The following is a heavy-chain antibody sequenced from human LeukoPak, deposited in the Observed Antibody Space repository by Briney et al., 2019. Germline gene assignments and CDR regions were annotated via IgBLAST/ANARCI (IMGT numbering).Heavy chain of an antibody. J-gene: IGHJ4*02. Sequence: PSETLSLTCAVYGGSFSGYYWSWIRQPAGKGLEWIGRIYTSGSTNYNPSLKSRVTISVDTSKNQFSLKLSSVTAADTAVYYCARVKTYYDILTGYFDYWGQGTLVTVSS. CDR2: IYTSGST. CDR1: GGSFSGYY. CDR3: ARVKTYYDILTGYFDY. V-gene: IGHV4-59*10. D-gene: IGHD3-9*01.